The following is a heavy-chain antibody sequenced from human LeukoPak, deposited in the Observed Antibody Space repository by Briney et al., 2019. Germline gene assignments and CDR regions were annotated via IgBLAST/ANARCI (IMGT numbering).Heavy chain of an antibody. D-gene: IGHD3-16*01. CDR1: GFTFGDYT. J-gene: IGHJ4*02. Sequence: GSLRLSCTASGFTFGDYTVTWFRPAPGKGLEWVGFIRSKAYGGTTEDAASVKGRFTISRDDSKSIAYLQMNSLKTEDTAVYYCIRGGANSPFDYWGQGTLVTVSS. CDR3: IRGGANSPFDY. V-gene: IGHV3-49*03. CDR2: IRSKAYGGTT.